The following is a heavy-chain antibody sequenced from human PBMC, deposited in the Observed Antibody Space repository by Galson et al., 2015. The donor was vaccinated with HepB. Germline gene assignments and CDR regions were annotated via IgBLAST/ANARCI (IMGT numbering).Heavy chain of an antibody. CDR1: GFTFSSYA. CDR2: ISGSGGST. CDR3: AKDLTAGPNNRGGDFDY. Sequence: SLRLSCAASGFTFSSYAMSWVRQAPGKGLEWVSAISGSGGSTYYADSVKGRFTISRDNSKNTLYLQMNSLRAEDTAVYYCAKDLTAGPNNRGGDFDYWGQGTLVTVSS. D-gene: IGHD1-14*01. J-gene: IGHJ4*02. V-gene: IGHV3-23*01.